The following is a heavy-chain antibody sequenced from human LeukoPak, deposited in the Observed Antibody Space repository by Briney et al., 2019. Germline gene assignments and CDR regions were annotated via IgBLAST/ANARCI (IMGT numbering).Heavy chain of an antibody. CDR2: ISGSGGST. CDR1: GFTFSSYG. D-gene: IGHD2-15*01. V-gene: IGHV3-23*01. CDR3: AKVCTDGSCCY. J-gene: IGHJ4*02. Sequence: GGSLRLSCAASGFTFSSYGMHWVRQAPGRGLEWVSGISGSGGSTYYADSVKGRFTISRDNSKNTLFLQMNSLRAEDTAVYYCAKVCTDGSCCYWGQGTLVTVSS.